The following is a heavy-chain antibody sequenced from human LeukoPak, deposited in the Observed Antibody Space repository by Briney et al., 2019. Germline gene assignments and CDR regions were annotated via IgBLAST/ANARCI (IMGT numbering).Heavy chain of an antibody. Sequence: GASVNVSCKASGYTFTSYGISWVRQAPGQGLEWMGWISAYNGNTNYAQKLQGRVTMTTDTSTSTAYMELRSLRSDDTAVYYCARSGRWEEATDAVDYWGQGTLVTVSS. CDR3: ARSGRWEEATDAVDY. V-gene: IGHV1-18*01. CDR2: ISAYNGNT. J-gene: IGHJ4*02. D-gene: IGHD4-23*01. CDR1: GYTFTSYG.